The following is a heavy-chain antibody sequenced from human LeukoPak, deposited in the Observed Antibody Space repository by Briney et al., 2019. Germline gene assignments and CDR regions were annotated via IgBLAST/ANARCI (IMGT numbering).Heavy chain of an antibody. CDR2: IYYSGST. J-gene: IGHJ2*01. CDR3: TRHSTYYDFWSGYPKPYWYFNL. D-gene: IGHD3-3*01. V-gene: IGHV4-39*01. Sequence: SETLSLTCTVSGGSISSSSYYWGWIRQPPGKGLEWIGSIYYSGSTYYNPSLKSRVTISVDTSKNQFSLKLSSVTAADTAVYYCTRHSTYYDFWSGYPKPYWYFNLWGRGTLVSVSS. CDR1: GGSISSSSYY.